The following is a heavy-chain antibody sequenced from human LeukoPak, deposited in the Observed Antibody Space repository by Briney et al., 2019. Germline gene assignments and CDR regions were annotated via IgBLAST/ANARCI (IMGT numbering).Heavy chain of an antibody. CDR2: INHSGST. CDR3: ARCWTPRFLDYYGSGSYRYPNRYYFDY. V-gene: IGHV4-39*07. Sequence: SETLSLTCTVSGGSISSGDYYWSWIRQPPGKGLEWIGEINHSGSTNYNPSLKSRVTISVDTSKNQFSLKLSSVTAADTAVYYCARCWTPRFLDYYGSGSYRYPNRYYFDYWGQGTLVTVSS. D-gene: IGHD3-10*01. CDR1: GGSISSGDYY. J-gene: IGHJ4*02.